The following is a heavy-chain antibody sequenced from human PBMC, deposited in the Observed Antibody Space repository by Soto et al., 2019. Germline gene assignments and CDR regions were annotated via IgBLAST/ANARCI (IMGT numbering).Heavy chain of an antibody. D-gene: IGHD3-16*01. Sequence: EVQLVETGGSLIQPGGSLRLSCAGSGFTVRSNYMSWVRQAPGKGLEWVSIIYSSGNTYYADSVKGRFTMSRDTSNNTVFLQMSSLRAEDTAVNYCARVISPFGYWGQGALVTVSS. CDR2: IYSSGNT. CDR3: ARVISPFGY. J-gene: IGHJ4*02. CDR1: GFTVRSNY. V-gene: IGHV3-53*02.